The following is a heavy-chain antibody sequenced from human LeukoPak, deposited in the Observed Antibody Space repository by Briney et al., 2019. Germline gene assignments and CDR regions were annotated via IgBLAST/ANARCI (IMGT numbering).Heavy chain of an antibody. CDR1: GFTFGDYV. D-gene: IGHD3-22*01. J-gene: IGHJ4*02. CDR2: IRTKANGGTT. CDR3: TRAAYDSSLYFDY. Sequence: GGSLRLSCTASGFTFGDYVMSWLRQAPGKGLEWVGFIRTKANGGTTEYAASVKDRFTISRDDSKRIAYLQMNSLKTEDTAVYYCTRAAYDSSLYFDYWGQGTLVTVSS. V-gene: IGHV3-49*03.